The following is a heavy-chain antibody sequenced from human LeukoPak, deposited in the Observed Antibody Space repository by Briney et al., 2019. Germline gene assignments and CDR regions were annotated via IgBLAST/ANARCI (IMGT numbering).Heavy chain of an antibody. CDR1: GYSFTSYW. J-gene: IGHJ4*02. Sequence: GESLKISCKGSGYSFTSYWIGWVRQMPGKGLEWMGIIYPGDSDTRYSPSFQGQVTISADKSISTAYLQWSSLKASDTAMYYCARLLRNIAAAVYFFDYWGQGTLVTVSS. V-gene: IGHV5-51*01. D-gene: IGHD6-13*01. CDR2: IYPGDSDT. CDR3: ARLLRNIAAAVYFFDY.